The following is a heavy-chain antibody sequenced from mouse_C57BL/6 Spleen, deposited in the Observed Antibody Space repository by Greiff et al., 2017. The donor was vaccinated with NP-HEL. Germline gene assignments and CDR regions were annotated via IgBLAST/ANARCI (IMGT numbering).Heavy chain of an antibody. V-gene: IGHV5-9*01. J-gene: IGHJ3*01. D-gene: IGHD3-1*01. CDR3: ARQGAFAY. CDR1: GFTFSSYT. Sequence: EVKLMESGGGLVKPGGSLKLSCAASGFTFSSYTMSWVRQTPEKRLEWVATISGGGGNTYYPDSVKGRFTISRDNAKNTLYLQMGSLRSEDTALYYCARQGAFAYWGQGTLVTVSA. CDR2: ISGGGGNT.